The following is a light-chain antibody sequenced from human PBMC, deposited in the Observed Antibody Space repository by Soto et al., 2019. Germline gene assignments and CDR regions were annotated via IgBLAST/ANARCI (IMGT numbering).Light chain of an antibody. CDR1: QGISNY. Sequence: DIQMTQSPSSLSASVGDRVTITCRASQGISNYLAWYQQKPGKVPKLLIYAASTLHSGVPSRFSGSGSGTDFTLTIRSLQPEDVETYYCQRYNSAPRTFGQGTKVEIK. V-gene: IGKV1-27*01. J-gene: IGKJ1*01. CDR2: AAS. CDR3: QRYNSAPRT.